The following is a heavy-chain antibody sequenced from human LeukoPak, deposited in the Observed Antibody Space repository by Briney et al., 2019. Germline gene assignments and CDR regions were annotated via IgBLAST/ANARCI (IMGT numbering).Heavy chain of an antibody. CDR2: MNPNSGNT. CDR1: GYTFTSYD. Sequence: ASVKVSCKASGYTFTSYDINWVRQATGQGLEWMGWMNPNSGNTGYAQKFQGRVTITRNTSISTAYMELSSLRSEDTAVYYCARAIRGRPAARFYYYYYMDVWGKGTTVTVSS. D-gene: IGHD2-2*01. V-gene: IGHV1-8*03. J-gene: IGHJ6*03. CDR3: ARAIRGRPAARFYYYYYMDV.